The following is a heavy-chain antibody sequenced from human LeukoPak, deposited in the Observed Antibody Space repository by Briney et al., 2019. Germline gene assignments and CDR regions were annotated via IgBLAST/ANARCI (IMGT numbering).Heavy chain of an antibody. CDR3: ARDGGSSWYGAFDI. CDR1: GFTFTSYS. D-gene: IGHD6-13*01. V-gene: IGHV3-48*01. Sequence: GGSLRLSCAASGFTFTSYSMNWVRQAPGKGLEWVSYISSSSSAIYSADSVKGRFTISRDSAKNSVYLQMHSLRAEDTAVYYCARDGGSSWYGAFDIWGQGTMVTVSS. CDR2: ISSSSSAI. J-gene: IGHJ3*02.